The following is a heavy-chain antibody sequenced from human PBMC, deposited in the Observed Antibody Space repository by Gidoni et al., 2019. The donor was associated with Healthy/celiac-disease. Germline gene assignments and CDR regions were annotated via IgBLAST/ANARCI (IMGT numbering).Heavy chain of an antibody. CDR3: AITTGTLFDY. CDR1: GGSISSSSYY. Sequence: QLQLQESGPGLVKPSETLSLTCTVSGGSISSSSYYWGWIRQPPGKGLEWIGSIYYSGSTYYNPSLKSRVTISVDTSKNQFSLKLSSETAADTAVYYCAITTGTLFDYWGQGTLVTVSS. CDR2: IYYSGST. V-gene: IGHV4-39*01. J-gene: IGHJ4*02. D-gene: IGHD1-1*01.